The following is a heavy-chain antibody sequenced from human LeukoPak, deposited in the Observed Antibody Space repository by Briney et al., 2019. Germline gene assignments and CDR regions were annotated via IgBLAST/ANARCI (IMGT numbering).Heavy chain of an antibody. Sequence: SETLSLTCTVSSASISSYYWTWIRQPPGKALEWIGNLHPSGSTDYNPTLESRVTISIDTSKNQFSLMLRSVNAADTAVYYCARLSEQVVSRYYYFYMDVWGRGTTVTVSS. CDR3: ARLSEQVVSRYYYFYMDV. CDR1: SASISSYY. V-gene: IGHV4-4*08. D-gene: IGHD3-10*01. J-gene: IGHJ6*03. CDR2: LHPSGST.